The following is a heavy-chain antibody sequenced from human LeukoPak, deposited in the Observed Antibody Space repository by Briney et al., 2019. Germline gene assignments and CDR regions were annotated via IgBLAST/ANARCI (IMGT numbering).Heavy chain of an antibody. CDR2: ISGYSGNT. J-gene: IGHJ5*02. CDR3: ARGQITNYYDSSGYYSTPHWFDP. CDR1: GYTFTGYY. Sequence: ASVKVSCKASGYTFTGYYMHWVRQAPGQGLEWMGWISGYSGNTKYAQKLQGRVTMTTDTSTSTAYMELRSLRSDDTAVYYCARGQITNYYDSSGYYSTPHWFDPWGQGTLVTVSS. V-gene: IGHV1-18*04. D-gene: IGHD3-22*01.